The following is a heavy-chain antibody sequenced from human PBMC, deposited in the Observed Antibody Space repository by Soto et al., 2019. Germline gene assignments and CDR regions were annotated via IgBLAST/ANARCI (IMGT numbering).Heavy chain of an antibody. CDR1: GYMXDTYG. CDR2: SSAYNGNT. Sequence: WXSXKVSFKASGYMXDTYGSHLVRQAPGQGLEWMGWSSAYNGNTKYAQNLQGIVTMTTDASTSTAYMEMRIMRSYDTAVYYCARDLDGSGSYYTDYWGPGTLGTVSS. D-gene: IGHD3-10*01. V-gene: IGHV1-18*01. CDR3: ARDLDGSGSYYTDY. J-gene: IGHJ4*02.